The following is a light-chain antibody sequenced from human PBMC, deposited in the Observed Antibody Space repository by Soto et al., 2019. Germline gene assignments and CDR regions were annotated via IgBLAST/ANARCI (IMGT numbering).Light chain of an antibody. CDR2: DVS. Sequence: QSALTQPASVSGSPGQSITISCTGTSSDVGGYNYVSWYQQHPGKAPKLMIYDVSNRPSGVSNRFSGSKSGNTASLTISGLQAEDEADYYRSSYTSILVVFGGGTKLTVL. CDR1: SSDVGGYNY. V-gene: IGLV2-14*01. J-gene: IGLJ2*01. CDR3: SSYTSILVV.